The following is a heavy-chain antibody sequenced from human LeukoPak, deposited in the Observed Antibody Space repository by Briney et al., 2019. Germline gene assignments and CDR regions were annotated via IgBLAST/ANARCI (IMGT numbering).Heavy chain of an antibody. J-gene: IGHJ4*02. CDR1: GFTFNGYA. V-gene: IGHV3-33*01. D-gene: IGHD2/OR15-2a*01. Sequence: GGSLRLSCAASGFTFNGYAMHWVRQAPGEGLEWVAVIWHDGNNKYYADSVKGRFTISRDNSKNTVYLQMNSLRAEDTAVYYCARDWMGSTRLAGDYWGQGTLVTVSS. CDR2: IWHDGNNK. CDR3: ARDWMGSTRLAGDY.